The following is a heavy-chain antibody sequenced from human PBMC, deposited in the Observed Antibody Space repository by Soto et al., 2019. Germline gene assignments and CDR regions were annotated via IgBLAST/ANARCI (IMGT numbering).Heavy chain of an antibody. CDR3: ARSITMIVVVQGYFDY. J-gene: IGHJ4*02. Sequence: PSETLSLTCAVYGGSFSGYYWSWIRQPPGKGLEWIGEINHSGSTNYNPSLKSRVTISVDTSKNQFSLKLSSVTAADTAVYNCARSITMIVVVQGYFDYWGQGTLVTVSS. CDR2: INHSGST. CDR1: GGSFSGYY. V-gene: IGHV4-34*01. D-gene: IGHD3-22*01.